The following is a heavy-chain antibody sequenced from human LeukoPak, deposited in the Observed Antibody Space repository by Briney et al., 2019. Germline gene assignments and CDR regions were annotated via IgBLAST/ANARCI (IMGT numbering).Heavy chain of an antibody. CDR3: ARDRGGYSAFDM. Sequence: GGSLRLSCAASGFTFSSYSMNWVRQAPGKGLEWVSSISSSSSYIYYADSVKGRFTISRDNSKNTLYLQVNSLRPEDTAVYYCARDRGGYSAFDMWGQGTMVTVSS. J-gene: IGHJ3*02. D-gene: IGHD3-22*01. CDR1: GFTFSSYS. V-gene: IGHV3-21*01. CDR2: ISSSSSYI.